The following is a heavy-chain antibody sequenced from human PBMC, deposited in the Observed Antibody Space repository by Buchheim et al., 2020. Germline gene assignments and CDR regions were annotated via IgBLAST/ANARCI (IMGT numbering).Heavy chain of an antibody. D-gene: IGHD3-16*01. CDR3: ASGPGGPTASYGMDV. V-gene: IGHV3-30*04. CDR1: GFTFSSYA. CDR2: ISYDGSNK. J-gene: IGHJ6*02. Sequence: QVQLVESGGGVVQPGRSLRLSCAASGFTFSSYAMHWVRQAPGKGLEWVAVISYDGSNKYYADSVKGRFTISRDNSKNTLYLQMNSLRAEDTAVYYCASGPGGPTASYGMDVWGQGTT.